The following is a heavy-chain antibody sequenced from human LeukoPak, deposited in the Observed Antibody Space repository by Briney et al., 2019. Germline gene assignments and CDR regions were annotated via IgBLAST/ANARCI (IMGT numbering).Heavy chain of an antibody. CDR2: MSANNVDR. J-gene: IGHJ6*03. CDR3: ARGHYESPRDYYYMDV. V-gene: IGHV1-18*01. Sequence: ATVKVSCKASGYTFGSYGISWVRQAPGQGLEWMGWMSANNVDRRYAQRVQDRLTMTADISASTAYMELRSLRSEDTAVYYCARGHYESPRDYYYMDVWGKGTTVTVSS. CDR1: GYTFGSYG. D-gene: IGHD3-22*01.